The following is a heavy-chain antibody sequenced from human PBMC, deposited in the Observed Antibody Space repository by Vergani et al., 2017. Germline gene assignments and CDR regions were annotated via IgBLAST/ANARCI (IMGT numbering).Heavy chain of an antibody. J-gene: IGHJ4*02. CDR3: AGKRGACGAAYCHSYVF. CDR1: GDSVISTDYH. V-gene: IGHV4-39*01. D-gene: IGHD2-21*01. CDR2: MDYSGST. Sequence: QVQLQESGPGLVKPSETLSLTCTVSGDSVISTDYHWGWLRQPPGKGLEWIGSMDYSGSTSYTPSLESRISLSFETPTNQFSLRLTSVTAADTAVYYWAGKRGACGAAYCHSYVFWGPGTLVGVSS.